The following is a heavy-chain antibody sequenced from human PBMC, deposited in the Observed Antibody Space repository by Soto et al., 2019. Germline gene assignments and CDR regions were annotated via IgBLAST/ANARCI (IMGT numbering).Heavy chain of an antibody. CDR3: ARTRSFTLGFYYDGMDV. J-gene: IGHJ6*02. CDR1: GYSFTSYW. D-gene: IGHD6-6*01. V-gene: IGHV5-10-1*01. CDR2: IDPSDSYT. Sequence: SVKLSCKGSGYSFTSYWISWVRQKPGKGLEWMGRIDPSDSYTNYSPSFQGHVTISADRFLRTAYLQWTSLKASDTALYYCARTRSFTLGFYYDGMDVWGQGTTVTV.